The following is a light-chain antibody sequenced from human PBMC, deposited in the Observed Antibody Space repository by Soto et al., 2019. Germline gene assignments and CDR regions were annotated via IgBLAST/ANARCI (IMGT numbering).Light chain of an antibody. CDR3: SSYTSNNTLV. CDR1: SSDVGGYKF. CDR2: EVS. J-gene: IGLJ1*01. V-gene: IGLV2-14*01. Sequence: SVLTQPASVSGSPGQSITISCTGTSSDVGGYKFVSWHQHHPGQAPKLMIFEVSNRPSGISNRFSGSKSGNTASLTISGLQAEDEGDYYCSSYTSNNTLVFGTGTKVTVL.